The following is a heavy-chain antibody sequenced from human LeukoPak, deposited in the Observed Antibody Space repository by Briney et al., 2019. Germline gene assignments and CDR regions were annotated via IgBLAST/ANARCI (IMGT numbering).Heavy chain of an antibody. CDR1: GGSISSSNW. Sequence: SETLSLTCAVSGGSISSSNWWSWVRQPPGKGLEWIGEIYHSGSTNYNPSLKSRVTISVDKSKNQFSLKLSSVTAADTAVYYCARGGAEYNWNDDGAQFDIWGQGTMVTVSS. D-gene: IGHD1-1*01. CDR3: ARGGAEYNWNDDGAQFDI. J-gene: IGHJ3*02. V-gene: IGHV4-4*02. CDR2: IYHSGST.